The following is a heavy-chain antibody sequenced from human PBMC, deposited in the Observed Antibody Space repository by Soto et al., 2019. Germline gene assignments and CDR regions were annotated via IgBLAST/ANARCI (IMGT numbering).Heavy chain of an antibody. CDR1: GYTFTSYY. J-gene: IGHJ5*02. V-gene: IGHV1-46*01. Sequence: GASVKVSCKASGYTFTSYYMHWVRQAPGQGLEWMGIINPSGGSTSYAQKFQGRVTMTRDTSTSAVYMELSSLRSEDTAVYYCARDNCSSTSCYSFDPWGQGTLVTVSS. CDR3: ARDNCSSTSCYSFDP. D-gene: IGHD2-2*01. CDR2: INPSGGST.